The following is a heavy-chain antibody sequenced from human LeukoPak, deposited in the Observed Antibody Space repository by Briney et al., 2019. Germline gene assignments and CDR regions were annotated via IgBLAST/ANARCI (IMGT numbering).Heavy chain of an antibody. CDR2: ISGSGGGT. V-gene: IGHV3-23*01. CDR1: GFTFSNYA. CDR3: ARDPQGDY. Sequence: PGGSLRLSCAASGFTFSNYAMSWVRQAPGKGLEWVSGISGSGGGTYYADSVKGRFTISRDNSKNTLYLQVNSLRAEDTAVYYCARDPQGDYWGQGTLVTVSS. J-gene: IGHJ4*02.